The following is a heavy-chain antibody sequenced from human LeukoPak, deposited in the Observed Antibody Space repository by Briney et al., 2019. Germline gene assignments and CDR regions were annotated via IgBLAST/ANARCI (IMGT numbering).Heavy chain of an antibody. CDR2: INPNSGGT. CDR3: ARGEQPYSSGWYGRVDY. CDR1: GYTFTGYY. Sequence: GASVKVSCKASGYTFTGYYMHWVRQAPGQGLEWMGWINPNSGGTNYAQKFQGWVTMTRDTSISTAYMELSRLRSDDTAVYYCARGEQPYSSGWYGRVDYWGQGTLVTVSS. V-gene: IGHV1-2*04. D-gene: IGHD6-19*01. J-gene: IGHJ4*02.